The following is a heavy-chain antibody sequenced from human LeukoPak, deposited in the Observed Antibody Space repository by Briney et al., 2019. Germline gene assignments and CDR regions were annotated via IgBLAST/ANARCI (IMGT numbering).Heavy chain of an antibody. CDR2: ISYDGSNK. CDR1: GFTFRSYG. Sequence: GGSLRLSCAASGFTFRSYGMHWVRQAPGKGLEWVAVISYDGSNKYYADSVTGRFTVSRDNSKNTLYLQMNSLRAEDTAVYYCATAVASSSGWYADYWGQGTLVTVSS. CDR3: ATAVASSSGWYADY. V-gene: IGHV3-33*05. J-gene: IGHJ4*02. D-gene: IGHD6-19*01.